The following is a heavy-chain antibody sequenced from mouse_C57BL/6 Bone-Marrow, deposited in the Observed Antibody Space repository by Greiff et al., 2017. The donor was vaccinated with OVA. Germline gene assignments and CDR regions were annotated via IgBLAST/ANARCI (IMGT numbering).Heavy chain of an antibody. D-gene: IGHD1-1*01. V-gene: IGHV6-6*01. CDR3: TRPRYYGSSYDYFDY. Sequence: EVMLVESGGGLVQPGGSMKLSCAASGFTFSDAWMDWVRQSPEKGLEWVAEIRNKANNHATYYAESVKGRFTISRDDSKSSVYLQMNSLRAEDTGIYYCTRPRYYGSSYDYFDYWGQGTTLTVSS. CDR2: IRNKANNHAT. CDR1: GFTFSDAW. J-gene: IGHJ2*01.